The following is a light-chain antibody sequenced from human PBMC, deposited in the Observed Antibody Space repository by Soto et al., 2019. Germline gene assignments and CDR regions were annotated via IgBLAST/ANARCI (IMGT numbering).Light chain of an antibody. V-gene: IGLV1-44*01. J-gene: IGLJ3*02. Sequence: QSVLTQPPSASGTPGQRVTMSCSGSSSNIGRSTVNWYQQLPGTAPKLLIYSNNQRPSGVPDRFSGSKSGTSASLAISGLQSEDEADYYCATWDDGLNGSNWVFGGGTQLTVL. CDR3: ATWDDGLNGSNWV. CDR2: SNN. CDR1: SSNIGRST.